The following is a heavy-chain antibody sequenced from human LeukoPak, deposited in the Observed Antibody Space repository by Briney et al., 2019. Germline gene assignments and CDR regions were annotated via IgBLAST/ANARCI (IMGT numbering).Heavy chain of an antibody. D-gene: IGHD1-26*01. Sequence: GGSLRLSCAASGFTFSVYSMNWVRQAPGKGVEGVSYISSGSRSIYYADSVKGRFTISRDSAKNSPYLQMHSLRDDDTAVSYCAREPGAFVGATPYYFAYWGQGTLVTVSS. CDR1: GFTFSVYS. V-gene: IGHV3-48*02. J-gene: IGHJ4*02. CDR3: AREPGAFVGATPYYFAY. CDR2: ISSGSRSI.